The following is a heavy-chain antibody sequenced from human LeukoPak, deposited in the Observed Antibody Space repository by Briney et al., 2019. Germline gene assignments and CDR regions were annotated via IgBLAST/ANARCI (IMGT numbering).Heavy chain of an antibody. CDR3: ARDYPRGWYFDL. CDR2: ISAYNGNT. Sequence: ASVKVSCKASGGTFSSYAVTWVRQAPGQGLEWMGWISAYNGNTNYAQKLQGRVTMTTDTSTSTAYMELRSLRSDDTAVYYCARDYPRGWYFDLWGRGILVTVSS. CDR1: GGTFSSYA. J-gene: IGHJ2*01. V-gene: IGHV1-18*01.